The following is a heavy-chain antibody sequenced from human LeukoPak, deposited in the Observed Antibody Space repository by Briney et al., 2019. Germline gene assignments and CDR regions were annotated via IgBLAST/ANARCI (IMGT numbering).Heavy chain of an antibody. Sequence: PSETLSLTCTVSGGSISSSSYYWGWIRQPPGKGLEWIGSIYYSGSTYYNPSLKSRVTISVDTSKNQFSLKLSSVTAADTAVYYCARHLPYYYDSSGYSGYYFDYWGQGTLVTVSS. CDR2: IYYSGST. D-gene: IGHD3-22*01. CDR1: GGSISSSSYY. CDR3: ARHLPYYYDSSGYSGYYFDY. J-gene: IGHJ4*02. V-gene: IGHV4-39*01.